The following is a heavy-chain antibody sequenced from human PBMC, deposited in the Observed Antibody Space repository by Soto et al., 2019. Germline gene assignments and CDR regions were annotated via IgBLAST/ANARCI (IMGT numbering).Heavy chain of an antibody. Sequence: EVQLLESGGGLVQPGGSLGPSWAASGLPFTGYALTWVRQAPGKGLEWVSIISGSGGSTYYADSVKGRFTISRDNSKNTLYLQMNSLRAEDTAVYYCARRSSGWFFDYWGQGTLVTVSS. CDR1: GLPFTGYA. V-gene: IGHV3-23*01. J-gene: IGHJ4*02. CDR2: ISGSGGST. D-gene: IGHD6-19*01. CDR3: ARRSSGWFFDY.